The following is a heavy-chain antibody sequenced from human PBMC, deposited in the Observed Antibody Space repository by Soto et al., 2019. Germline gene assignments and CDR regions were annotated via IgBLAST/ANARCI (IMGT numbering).Heavy chain of an antibody. CDR2: ISSSSYI. J-gene: IGHJ4*02. Sequence: GGSLRLSCAASGFTFSSYSMNWVRQAPGKGLEWVSSISSSSYIYYADSVKGRFTISRDNAKNSLYLQMNSLRAEDTAVYYCARGEGGQLDFDYWGQGTLVTVSS. CDR1: GFTFSSYS. CDR3: ARGEGGQLDFDY. V-gene: IGHV3-21*01. D-gene: IGHD6-6*01.